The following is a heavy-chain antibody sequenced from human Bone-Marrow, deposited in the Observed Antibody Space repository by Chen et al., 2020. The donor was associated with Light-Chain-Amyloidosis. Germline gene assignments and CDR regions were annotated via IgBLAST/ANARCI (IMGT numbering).Heavy chain of an antibody. Sequence: QVQLQQWGAGLLKPSETLPLTCAVYGGSFSGYYWSWIRQPPGKGLEWIGEINHSGSTNYNPSLKSRVTISVDTSKDQFALKLSSVTAADTAVYYCARGGSTTGTYYYYMDVWGKGTTVTVSS. J-gene: IGHJ6*03. CDR3: ARGGSTTGTYYYYMDV. CDR2: INHSGST. V-gene: IGHV4-34*01. CDR1: GGSFSGYY. D-gene: IGHD1-1*01.